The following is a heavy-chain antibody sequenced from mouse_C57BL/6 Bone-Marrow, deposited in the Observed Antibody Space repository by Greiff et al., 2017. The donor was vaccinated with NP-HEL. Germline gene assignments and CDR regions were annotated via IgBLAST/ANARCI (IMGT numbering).Heavy chain of an antibody. V-gene: IGHV5-17*01. CDR3: ARRDYDEKDYFDY. J-gene: IGHJ2*01. CDR2: ISSGSSTI. CDR1: GFTFSDYG. Sequence: DVQLVESGGGLVKPGGSLKLSCAASGFTFSDYGMHWVRQAPEKGLEWVAYISSGSSTIYYADTVKGRFTISRDNAKNTLFLQMTSLRSEDTAMYYCARRDYDEKDYFDYWGQGTTLTVSS. D-gene: IGHD2-4*01.